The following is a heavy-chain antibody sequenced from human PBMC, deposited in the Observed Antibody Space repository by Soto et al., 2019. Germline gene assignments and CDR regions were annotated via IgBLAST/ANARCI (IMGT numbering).Heavy chain of an antibody. CDR3: ARGPGMGAPDY. CDR1: GYTFTNYY. CDR2: INGNDGST. Sequence: EASVKVSCKASGYTFTNYYMHWVRQAPGQGLEWLGIINGNDGSTTYSQKFQDRVTMTRDTSTSTVYMDLSSLRFEDTAVYYCARGPGMGAPDYWGQGILVTVS. V-gene: IGHV1-46*03. D-gene: IGHD1-26*01. J-gene: IGHJ4*02.